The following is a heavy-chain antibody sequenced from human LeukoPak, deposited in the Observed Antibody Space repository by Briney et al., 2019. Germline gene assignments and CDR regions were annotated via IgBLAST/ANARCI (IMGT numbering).Heavy chain of an antibody. CDR3: ARVGGSYYIAAFDI. Sequence: ASVKVSCKASGYTFTGYYLHWVRQAPGQGLEWMGWTDPNKGDTKCTQKFQGRVSMTRDTSFSTAYMELSRLTSDDTAVYYCARVGGSYYIAAFDIWGQGTMVTVSS. CDR1: GYTFTGYY. CDR2: TDPNKGDT. D-gene: IGHD1-26*01. J-gene: IGHJ3*02. V-gene: IGHV1-2*02.